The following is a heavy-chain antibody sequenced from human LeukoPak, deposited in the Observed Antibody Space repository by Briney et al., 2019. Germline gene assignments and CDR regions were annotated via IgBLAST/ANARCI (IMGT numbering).Heavy chain of an antibody. V-gene: IGHV3-48*03. CDR2: ISSSGSTI. CDR3: ARYGDSSVYYSADAFDI. CDR1: GFTFSSYE. J-gene: IGHJ3*02. Sequence: PGGSLRLSCAASGFTFSSYEMNWVRQAPGKGLEWVSYISSSGSTIYYADSVKGRFTISRDNAKNSLYLQMNGLRAEDTAVYYCARYGDSSVYYSADAFDIWGQGTMVTVS. D-gene: IGHD3-22*01.